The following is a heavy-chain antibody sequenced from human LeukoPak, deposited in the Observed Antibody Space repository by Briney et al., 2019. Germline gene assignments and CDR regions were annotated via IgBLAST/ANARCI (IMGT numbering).Heavy chain of an antibody. D-gene: IGHD3-16*02. V-gene: IGHV4-30-4*08. CDR1: GGSISSGDYY. CDR2: IYYSGST. CDR3: ARVPLRLGELSAFDAFDI. Sequence: SETLSLTCTVSGGSISSGDYYWSWIRQPPGKGLEWIGYIYYSGSTYYNPSLKSRVTISVDTSKNQFSLKLSSVTAADTAVYYCARVPLRLGELSAFDAFDIWGQGTVVTVSS. J-gene: IGHJ3*02.